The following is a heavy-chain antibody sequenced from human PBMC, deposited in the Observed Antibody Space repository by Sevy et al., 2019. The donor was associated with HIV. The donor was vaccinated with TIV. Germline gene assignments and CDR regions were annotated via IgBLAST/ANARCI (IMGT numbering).Heavy chain of an antibody. CDR3: ATLSGNTWGDWLDP. Sequence: GGFLRLSCVASAFTFSNDWMTWVRQAPGKGLEWVGHIRSATDGGTTDYAAPVKGRFTISRHDSKNTVYLEMNSLKIEDTGVYFCATLSGNTWGDWLDPWGQGTLVTVSS. J-gene: IGHJ5*02. CDR1: AFTFSNDW. CDR2: IRSATDGGTT. V-gene: IGHV3-15*07. D-gene: IGHD3-16*01.